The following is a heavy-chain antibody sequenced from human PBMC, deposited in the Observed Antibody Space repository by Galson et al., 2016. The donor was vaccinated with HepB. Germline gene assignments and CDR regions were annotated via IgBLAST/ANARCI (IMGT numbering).Heavy chain of an antibody. CDR2: IWYDGDNK. D-gene: IGHD5-18*01. CDR3: AKRAGGYGLGGMDV. Sequence: SLRVSCAASGFTVSHYGMHWVRQAPGKGLEWVAVIWYDGDNKYYVDSVKGRFTISRDSSKNTIYLQMNILRAEDTAVYYCAKRAGGYGLGGMDVWGQGTTVTVSS. CDR1: GFTVSHYG. J-gene: IGHJ6*02. V-gene: IGHV3-33*06.